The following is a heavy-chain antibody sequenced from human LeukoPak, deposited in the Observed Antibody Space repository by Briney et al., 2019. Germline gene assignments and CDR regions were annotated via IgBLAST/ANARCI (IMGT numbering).Heavy chain of an antibody. V-gene: IGHV3-48*03. D-gene: IGHD3-22*01. Sequence: GGSLRLSCAASGFTFSSYGMNWVRQAPGKGLEWVSYISSSGSTIYYADSVKGRFTISRDNAKNSLYLQMNSLRAEDTAVYYCARDITSGYYYFDYWGQGTLVTVSS. CDR2: ISSSGSTI. J-gene: IGHJ4*02. CDR1: GFTFSSYG. CDR3: ARDITSGYYYFDY.